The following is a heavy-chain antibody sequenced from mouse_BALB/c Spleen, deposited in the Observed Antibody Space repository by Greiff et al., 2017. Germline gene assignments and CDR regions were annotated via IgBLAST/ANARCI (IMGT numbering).Heavy chain of an antibody. CDR3: ASCCGSSAWCAY. CDR2: ILPGSGST. V-gene: IGHV1-9*01. CDR1: GYTFSSYW. J-gene: IGHJ3*01. D-gene: IGHD1-1*01. Sequence: QVQLQQSGAELMKPGASVKISCKATGYTFSSYWIEWVKQRPGHGLEWIGEILPGSGSTNYNEKFKGKATFTADTSSNTAYMQLSSLTSEDSGVYYCASCCGSSAWCAYWGQGTLVTVSA.